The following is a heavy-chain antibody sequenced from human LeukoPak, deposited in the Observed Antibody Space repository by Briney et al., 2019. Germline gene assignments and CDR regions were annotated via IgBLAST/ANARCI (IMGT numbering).Heavy chain of an antibody. CDR2: VRSRANSYAT. D-gene: IGHD3-22*01. J-gene: IGHJ4*02. V-gene: IGHV3-73*01. Sequence: GGSLRLSCAASGFTFSGAAMHWVRQASGKGLEWVGRVRSRANSYATTYAASVKGRFSISRDDSKNTAFLEMNSLKTEDTAVYYCTTHYYDSSGYHYGAFDYWGQGTLVTVSS. CDR3: TTHYYDSSGYHYGAFDY. CDR1: GFTFSGAA.